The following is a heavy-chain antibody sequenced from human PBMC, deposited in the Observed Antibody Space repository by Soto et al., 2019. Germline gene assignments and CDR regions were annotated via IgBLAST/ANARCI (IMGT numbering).Heavy chain of an antibody. CDR3: ARGYYYDSSGYCKDFDY. V-gene: IGHV1-2*04. Sequence: ASVKVSCKAFGYTFTGYYMHWVRQAPGQGLQWMGWINPNSGGTNYAQKFQGWVTMTRDTSISTAYMELSRLRSDDTAVYYCARGYYYDSSGYCKDFDYWGQGTLVTVSS. J-gene: IGHJ4*02. CDR1: GYTFTGYY. CDR2: INPNSGGT. D-gene: IGHD3-22*01.